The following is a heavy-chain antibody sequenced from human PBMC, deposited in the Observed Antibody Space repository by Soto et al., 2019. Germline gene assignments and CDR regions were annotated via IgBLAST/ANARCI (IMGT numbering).Heavy chain of an antibody. CDR1: GGSISSGDYY. CDR3: ARANSGYYDSSGLDY. D-gene: IGHD3-22*01. J-gene: IGHJ4*02. CDR2: IYYSGIT. V-gene: IGHV4-30-4*01. Sequence: SETLSLTCTVSGGSISSGDYYWSWIRQPPGKGLEWIGYIYYSGITYYNPSLKSRVTISVDTSKNQFSLKLSSVTAADTAVYYCARANSGYYDSSGLDYWGQGTLVTVSS.